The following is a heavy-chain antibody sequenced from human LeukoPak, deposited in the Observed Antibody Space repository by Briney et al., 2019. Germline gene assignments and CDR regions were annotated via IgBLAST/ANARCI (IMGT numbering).Heavy chain of an antibody. CDR3: AKDHFGQGDGERDY. Sequence: GGSLRLSCAASGFTFSSYAMSWARQAPGRGLEWVSAISGSGGSTYYADSVKGRFTISRDNSKNTLYLQMNSLRAEDTAVYYCAKDHFGQGDGERDYWGQGTLVTVSS. J-gene: IGHJ4*02. CDR1: GFTFSSYA. V-gene: IGHV3-23*01. D-gene: IGHD3-10*01. CDR2: ISGSGGST.